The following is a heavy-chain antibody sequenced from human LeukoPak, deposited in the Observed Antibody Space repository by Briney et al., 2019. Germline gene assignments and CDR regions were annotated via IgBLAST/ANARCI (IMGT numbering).Heavy chain of an antibody. CDR2: TYYGGST. CDR3: AIGTYTDPFFDY. D-gene: IGHD2-2*02. CDR1: SDSISSYY. J-gene: IGHJ4*02. V-gene: IGHV4-59*01. Sequence: SETLSLTCTVSSDSISSYYWSWIRQPPGKGLEWIGYTYYGGSTDYGPSLKSRLTISVDTSKNQFSLKLSSVTAADTAVYYCAIGTYTDPFFDYWGQGTLVTVSS.